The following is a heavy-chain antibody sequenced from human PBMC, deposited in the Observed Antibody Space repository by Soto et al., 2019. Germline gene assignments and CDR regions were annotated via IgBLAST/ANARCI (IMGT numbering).Heavy chain of an antibody. Sequence: GVSLRLSCSASGFTFSSYAMSWVRQAPGKGLEWVSAISGSGGSTYYADSVKGRFTISRDNSKNTLYLQMNGLRAEDTAVYYCEKVNVWYQLLMYGWGQGSTVTVYS. V-gene: IGHV3-23*01. D-gene: IGHD2-2*01. CDR1: GFTFSSYA. J-gene: IGHJ6*02. CDR2: ISGSGGST. CDR3: EKVNVWYQLLMYG.